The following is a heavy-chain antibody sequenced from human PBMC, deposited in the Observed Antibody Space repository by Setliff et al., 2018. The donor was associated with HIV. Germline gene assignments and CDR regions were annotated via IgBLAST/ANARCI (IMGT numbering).Heavy chain of an antibody. CDR2: IYYTGIT. V-gene: IGHV4-59*02. Sequence: PSETLSLTCSISGGSVTSYLWHWFRQPPGKGLEWIGYIYYTGITDNNPSLGGRVTISVDTSKNQVSLRLKSVTTADTAVYYCARELRYNIMGANGHYFDYWGQGIMVTVSS. CDR1: GGSVTSYL. CDR3: ARELRYNIMGANGHYFDY. D-gene: IGHD1-26*01. J-gene: IGHJ4*02.